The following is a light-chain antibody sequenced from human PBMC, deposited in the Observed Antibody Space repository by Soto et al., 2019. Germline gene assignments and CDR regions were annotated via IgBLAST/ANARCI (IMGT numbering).Light chain of an antibody. CDR2: DAS. CDR3: QQYNSYSST. V-gene: IGKV1-5*01. Sequence: DIQMTQSPSTLSASVGDRVTITCRASQRISSWLAWYQQKPGKAPKLLIYDASSLESWVPSRFSGSGSGTEFTLTISSLQPDDFATYYCQQYNSYSSTFGQGTKLEIK. J-gene: IGKJ2*01. CDR1: QRISSW.